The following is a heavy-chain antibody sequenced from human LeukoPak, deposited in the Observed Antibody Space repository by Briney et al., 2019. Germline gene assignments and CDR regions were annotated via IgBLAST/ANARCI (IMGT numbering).Heavy chain of an antibody. J-gene: IGHJ4*02. CDR2: IRSKAYGGTT. Sequence: GGSLRLSCTASGFTFGDYAMSWFRQAPGKGLEWVGFIRSKAYGGTTEYAASVKGRFTISRDDSKSIAYLQMNSLKTEDTAVCYCTSRRWLQSDFDYWGQGTLVTVSS. CDR1: GFTFGDYA. V-gene: IGHV3-49*03. D-gene: IGHD5-24*01. CDR3: TSRRWLQSDFDY.